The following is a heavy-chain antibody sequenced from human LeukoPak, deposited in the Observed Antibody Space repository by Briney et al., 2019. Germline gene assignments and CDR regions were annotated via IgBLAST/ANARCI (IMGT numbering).Heavy chain of an antibody. Sequence: KPSETLSLTCAVYGGSFSGYYWSWIRQPPGKGLEWIGEINHSGSTNYNPSLKSRVTMSVDTSKNQFSLKVSSVTAADTAMYYCARSSGEKATIDYWGQGTLVTASS. CDR1: GGSFSGYY. CDR2: INHSGST. J-gene: IGHJ4*02. CDR3: ARSSGEKATIDY. D-gene: IGHD5-24*01. V-gene: IGHV4-34*01.